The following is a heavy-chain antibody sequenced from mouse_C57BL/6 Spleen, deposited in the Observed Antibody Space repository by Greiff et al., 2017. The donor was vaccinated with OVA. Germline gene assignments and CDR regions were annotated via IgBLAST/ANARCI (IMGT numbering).Heavy chain of an antibody. J-gene: IGHJ4*01. CDR3: ARVLITTVVGDYAMDY. D-gene: IGHD1-1*01. Sequence: VQLQQPGAELVMPGASVKLSCKASGYTFTSYWMHWVKQRPGQGLEWIGEIDPSDSYTNYNQKFKGKSTLTVDKSSSTAYMQLSSLTSEDSAVYYCARVLITTVVGDYAMDYWGQGTSVTVSS. CDR1: GYTFTSYW. CDR2: IDPSDSYT. V-gene: IGHV1-69*01.